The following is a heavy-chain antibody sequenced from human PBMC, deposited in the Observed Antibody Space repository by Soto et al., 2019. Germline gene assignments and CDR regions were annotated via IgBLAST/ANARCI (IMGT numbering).Heavy chain of an antibody. V-gene: IGHV1-69*06. J-gene: IGHJ6*02. CDR1: GGTFSSYA. CDR3: ASDLPSIAARPTNLFYYYGMDV. Sequence: SVKVSCKASGGTFSSYAISWVRQAPGQGLEWMGGIIPIFGTANYAQKFQGRVTITADKSTSTAYMELSSLRSEDTAMYYCASDLPSIAARPTNLFYYYGMDVWGQGTTVTVSS. D-gene: IGHD6-6*01. CDR2: IIPIFGTA.